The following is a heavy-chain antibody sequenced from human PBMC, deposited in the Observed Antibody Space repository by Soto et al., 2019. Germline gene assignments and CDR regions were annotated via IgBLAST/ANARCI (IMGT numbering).Heavy chain of an antibody. D-gene: IGHD3-16*01. Sequence: KTSDTLSLTCAVYGGFLSESYWTWIRQPPGKGPEWIGEINHVGGTNYNPSLKSRVTMSVDTSQNQFSLRLISVTAADTAMYFCVRIRYQLPSSVLWLDPWGQGTPVTVSS. CDR1: GGFLSESY. J-gene: IGHJ5*02. CDR3: VRIRYQLPSSVLWLDP. V-gene: IGHV4-34*01. CDR2: INHVGGT.